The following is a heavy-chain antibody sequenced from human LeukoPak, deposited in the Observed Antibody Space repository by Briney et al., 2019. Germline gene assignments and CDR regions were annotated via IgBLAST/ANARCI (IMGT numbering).Heavy chain of an antibody. V-gene: IGHV3-64D*09. CDR1: GFTFSSYA. J-gene: IGHJ4*02. CDR3: VKIPSSSGGDY. CDR2: ISSNGGST. D-gene: IGHD6-19*01. Sequence: PGGSLRLSCSASGFTFSSYAMYWVRQAPGKGLEYVSGISSNGGSTYYADSVKGRFTISRDNSKNTLYLQMSSLRAEDTAVYYCVKIPSSSGGDYWGQGTLVTVSS.